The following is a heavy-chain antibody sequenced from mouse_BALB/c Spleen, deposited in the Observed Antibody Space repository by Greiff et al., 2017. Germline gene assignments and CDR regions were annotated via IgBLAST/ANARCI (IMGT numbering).Heavy chain of an antibody. Sequence: VQLKESGPGLVKPSQSLSLTCTVTGYSITSDYAWNWIRQFPGNKLEWMGYISYSGSTSYNPSLKSRISITRDTSKNQFFLQLNSVTTEDTATYYCARGGYYLDYWGQGTTLTGSS. CDR1: GYSITSDYA. J-gene: IGHJ2*01. V-gene: IGHV3-2*02. CDR3: ARGGYYLDY. CDR2: ISYSGST. D-gene: IGHD1-1*02.